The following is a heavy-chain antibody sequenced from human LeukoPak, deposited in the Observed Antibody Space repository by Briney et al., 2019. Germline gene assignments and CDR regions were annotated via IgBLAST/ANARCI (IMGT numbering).Heavy chain of an antibody. Sequence: GGSLRLSCAASGFIVSSNYMSWVRQAPGKGLEGVSVIYTGGNTYYADSVKGRFTVSRDNFKNMLYLQMNSLGAEDTAVYYCARVDSGRYGAIAFDIWGQGTMVTVSS. D-gene: IGHD6-19*01. CDR3: ARVDSGRYGAIAFDI. V-gene: IGHV3-53*01. J-gene: IGHJ3*02. CDR2: IYTGGNT. CDR1: GFIVSSNY.